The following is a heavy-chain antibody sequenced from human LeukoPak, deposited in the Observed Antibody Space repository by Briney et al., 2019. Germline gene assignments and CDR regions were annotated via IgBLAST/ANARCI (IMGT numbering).Heavy chain of an antibody. CDR2: INPNSGGT. CDR1: GYTFTGYY. J-gene: IGHJ5*02. D-gene: IGHD3-22*01. V-gene: IGHV1-2*02. Sequence: ASVKVSCKASGYTFTGYYMHWVRQAPGQGLEWMGWINPNSGGTNYAQKFQGRVTMTRDTSISTAYMELSRLRSDDTAVYYCARGDSSGYYHWFDPWGQETLVTVSS. CDR3: ARGDSSGYYHWFDP.